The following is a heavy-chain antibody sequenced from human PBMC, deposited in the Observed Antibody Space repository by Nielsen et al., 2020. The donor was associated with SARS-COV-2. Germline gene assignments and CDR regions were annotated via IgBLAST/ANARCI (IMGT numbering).Heavy chain of an antibody. CDR2: IYYSGST. J-gene: IGHJ4*02. D-gene: IGHD2-21*02. V-gene: IGHV4-39*01. CDR3: ARHPYPMTVSTFGYDY. CDR1: GGSISSSSYY. Sequence: SDTLSLTCTVSGGSISSSSYYWGWIRQPPGKGLEWIGSIYYSGSTYYNPSLKSRVTISVDTSKNQFSLRLSSVTVADTAVYYCARHPYPMTVSTFGYDYWGQGTLVTVSS.